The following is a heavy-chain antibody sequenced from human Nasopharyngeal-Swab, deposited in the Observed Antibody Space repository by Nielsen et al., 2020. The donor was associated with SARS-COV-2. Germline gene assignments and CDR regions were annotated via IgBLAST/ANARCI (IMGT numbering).Heavy chain of an antibody. J-gene: IGHJ4*02. CDR3: AKHFAVGTSRTTLDY. D-gene: IGHD2-2*01. V-gene: IGHV5-51*01. CDR2: VNPFYSYT. CDR1: GYDFYSYY. Sequence: ESLKISWQTPGYDFYSYYIGLVRQLPGEGAEWIGIVNPFYSYTRYGPSFQGHVINSADKPTNTAYLQWNSLKASGTAMYYCAKHFAVGTSRTTLDYWGPGSLVTVSS.